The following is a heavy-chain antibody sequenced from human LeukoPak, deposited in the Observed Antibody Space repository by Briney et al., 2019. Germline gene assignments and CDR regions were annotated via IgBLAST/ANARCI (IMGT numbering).Heavy chain of an antibody. Sequence: ASETLSLTCSVSDGSISSNYYWAWIRQPPGKGLEWIGSIYYGGSTHYNPSLMGRPTVSMDTSRNQFSLRLTSVTAADTVVYYCSRRGLAVPATWGRGTTVTVS. CDR3: SRRGLAVPAT. J-gene: IGHJ6*02. CDR1: DGSISSNYY. CDR2: IYYGGST. V-gene: IGHV4-39*01. D-gene: IGHD6-19*01.